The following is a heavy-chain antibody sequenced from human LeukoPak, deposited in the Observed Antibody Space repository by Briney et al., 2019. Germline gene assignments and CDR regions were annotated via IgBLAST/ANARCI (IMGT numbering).Heavy chain of an antibody. D-gene: IGHD6-19*01. V-gene: IGHV4-39*07. J-gene: IGHJ5*02. CDR1: GGSISSSSYY. Sequence: SETLSLTCTVSGGSISSSSYYWGWIRQPPGKGLEWVGTIYHSGSTYYNPSLKSRVTISVDTSKNQFSLKLSSVTAADTAVYYCARAIGGWYQDWFDPWGQGTLVTVSS. CDR3: ARAIGGWYQDWFDP. CDR2: IYHSGST.